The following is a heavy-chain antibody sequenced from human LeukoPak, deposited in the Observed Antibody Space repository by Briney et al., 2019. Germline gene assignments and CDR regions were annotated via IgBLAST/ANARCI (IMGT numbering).Heavy chain of an antibody. D-gene: IGHD2-2*01. CDR3: ARAPPVVVVPAATPNYLYYFDY. CDR2: ITHSGST. V-gene: IGHV4-34*01. Sequence: PSETLSLTCAVYGEPFSDYYWSWIRQPPGKGLEWIGEITHSGSTNYNPSLKSRVTISVDTSKNQFSLKLSSVTAADTAVYYCARAPPVVVVPAATPNYLYYFDYWGQGTLVTVSS. CDR1: GEPFSDYY. J-gene: IGHJ4*02.